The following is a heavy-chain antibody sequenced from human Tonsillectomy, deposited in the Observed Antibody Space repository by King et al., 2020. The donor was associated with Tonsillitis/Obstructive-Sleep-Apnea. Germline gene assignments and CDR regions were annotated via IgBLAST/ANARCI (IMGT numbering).Heavy chain of an antibody. CDR2: IIPILGIA. CDR1: GGTFSSYA. D-gene: IGHD3-10*02. V-gene: IGHV1-69*10. CDR3: ARESIDMFGGGGGSFDY. J-gene: IGHJ4*02. Sequence: VQLVQSGAEVKKPGSSVKVSCKASGGTFSSYAISWVRQAPGQGLEWMGGIIPILGIANYAQKFQGRVTITADKSTSTAYMELSSLRSEDTAVYYCARESIDMFGGGGGSFDYWGQGTLVTVSS.